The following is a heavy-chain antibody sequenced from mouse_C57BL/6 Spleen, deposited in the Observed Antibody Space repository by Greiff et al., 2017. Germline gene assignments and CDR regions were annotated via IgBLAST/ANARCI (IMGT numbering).Heavy chain of an antibody. J-gene: IGHJ2*01. V-gene: IGHV1-50*01. CDR1: GYTFTSYW. D-gene: IGHD1-1*01. Sequence: QVQLQQPGAELVKPGASVKLSCKASGYTFTSYWMQWVKQRPGQGLEWIGEIDPSDSYTNYNQKFKGKATLTVDTSSSTAYMQLSSLTSEDSAVYYCARSINYYGSSYFDYWGQGATLTVSS. CDR3: ARSINYYGSSYFDY. CDR2: IDPSDSYT.